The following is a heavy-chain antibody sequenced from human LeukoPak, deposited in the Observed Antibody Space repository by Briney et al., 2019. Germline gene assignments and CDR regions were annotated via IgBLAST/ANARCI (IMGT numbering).Heavy chain of an antibody. CDR1: GGSTFSSSYF. CDR3: ARFVSPFSYMDV. V-gene: IGHV4-39*01. CDR2: IYYSGRT. D-gene: IGHD5/OR15-5a*01. J-gene: IGHJ6*03. Sequence: SETLSLTCTVSGGSTFSSSYFWGWIRQPPGKGLEWIGHIYYSGRTYYNPSLRNRVTISVDTSRNQFSLKLRSVTAADTSVYYCARFVSPFSYMDVWGEGTTITVSS.